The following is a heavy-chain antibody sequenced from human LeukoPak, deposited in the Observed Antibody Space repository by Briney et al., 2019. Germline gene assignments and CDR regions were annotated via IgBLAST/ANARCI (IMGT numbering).Heavy chain of an antibody. D-gene: IGHD1-26*01. J-gene: IGHJ4*02. CDR3: AKSVGATNFDY. CDR2: ISGSGGST. V-gene: IGHV3-23*01. Sequence: LSCAXSGXXXSSYAMSWVRQAPGKGLEWVSAISGSGGSTYYADSVKGRFTISRDNSKNTLYLQMNSLRAEDTAVYYCAKSVGATNFDYWGQGTLVTVSS. CDR1: GXXXSSYA.